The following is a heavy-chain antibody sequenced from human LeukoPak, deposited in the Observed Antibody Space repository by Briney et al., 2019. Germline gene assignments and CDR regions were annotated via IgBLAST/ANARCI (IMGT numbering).Heavy chain of an antibody. CDR2: IIPILGIA. V-gene: IGHV1-69*04. Sequence: SVKVSCKASGGTFSSYAISWVRQAPGQGLEWMGRIIPILGIANYAQKFQGRVTITADKSTSTAYMELSSLRSEDTAVYYCARDGIVVVVAGAFDIWGQGTMVTVSS. CDR1: GGTFSSYA. D-gene: IGHD2-15*01. CDR3: ARDGIVVVVAGAFDI. J-gene: IGHJ3*02.